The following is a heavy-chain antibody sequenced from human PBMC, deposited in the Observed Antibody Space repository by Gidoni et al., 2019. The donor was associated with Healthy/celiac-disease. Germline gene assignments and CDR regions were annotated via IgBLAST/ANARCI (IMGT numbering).Heavy chain of an antibody. CDR2: IYWNDDK. V-gene: IGHV2-5*01. J-gene: IGHJ5*02. CDR3: AHRRSPQLLYFDWFDP. Sequence: QITLKESGPTLVKPTQTLTLTCTFSGFSLSTSGVGVGWIRQPPGKALEWLALIYWNDDKRYSPSLKSRLTITKDTSKNQVVLTMTNMDPVDTATYYCAHRRSPQLLYFDWFDPWGQGTLVTVSS. CDR1: GFSLSTSGVG. D-gene: IGHD2-2*02.